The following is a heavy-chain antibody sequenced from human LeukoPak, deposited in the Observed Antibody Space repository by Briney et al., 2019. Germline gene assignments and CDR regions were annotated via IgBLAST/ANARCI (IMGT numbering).Heavy chain of an antibody. CDR3: AKTRAVWDSDVFDI. V-gene: IGHV3-23*01. Sequence: SGGSLRLSCAASGFTFSNYWMSWVRQAPGKGLEWVSGIGSGGSTYSADSVKGRFTISRDNSKNTLYLQMNSLRAEDTAVYYCAKTRAVWDSDVFDIWGQGTMVVVSS. D-gene: IGHD3-16*01. J-gene: IGHJ3*02. CDR1: GFTFSNYW. CDR2: IGSGGST.